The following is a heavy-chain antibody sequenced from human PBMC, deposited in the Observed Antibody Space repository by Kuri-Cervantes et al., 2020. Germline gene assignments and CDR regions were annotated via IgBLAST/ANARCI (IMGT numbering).Heavy chain of an antibody. D-gene: IGHD3-10*01. J-gene: IGHJ3*02. CDR1: GGSFSGYY. V-gene: IGHV4-30-4*08. CDR2: VYYSGST. Sequence: SETLSLTCVVYGGSFSGYYWSWIRQPPGKGLEWIGYVYYSGSTYYNPSPKSRVTISVDTSKNQLFVKLSSVTAADTAVYYCARVGALDTFDIWGQGTMVTVSS. CDR3: ARVGALDTFDI.